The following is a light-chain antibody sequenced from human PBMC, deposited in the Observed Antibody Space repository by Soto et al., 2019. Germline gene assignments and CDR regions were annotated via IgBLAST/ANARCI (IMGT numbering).Light chain of an antibody. Sequence: EIVLTQSPGTLSLSPGERATLSCRASQSVSSSYLAWYQHKPGQAPRLLIYGASSRATGIPDRFSGSGSGTDFTRTISSLEPEDFAVYYWQQYGSSPHTFGQGTKLEIK. V-gene: IGKV3-20*01. CDR3: QQYGSSPHT. CDR1: QSVSSSY. CDR2: GAS. J-gene: IGKJ2*01.